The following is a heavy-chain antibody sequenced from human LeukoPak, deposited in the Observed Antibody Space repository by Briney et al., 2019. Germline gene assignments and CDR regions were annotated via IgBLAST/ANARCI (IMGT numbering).Heavy chain of an antibody. Sequence: GGSLRLSCAASGFTVSSNYMTWVRQAPGKGLEWLSVIHSGGGTYYADSVKGRFTVSRDNSKNTLYLQMNSLRVEDTAVYYCARGETDPFDYWGQGTLVTVSS. J-gene: IGHJ4*02. V-gene: IGHV3-66*01. CDR1: GFTVSSNY. CDR3: ARGETDPFDY. CDR2: IHSGGGT. D-gene: IGHD5-24*01.